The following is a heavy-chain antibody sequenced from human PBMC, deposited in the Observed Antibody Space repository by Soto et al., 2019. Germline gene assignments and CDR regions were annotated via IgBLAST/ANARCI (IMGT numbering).Heavy chain of an antibody. CDR2: ITSNGDMI. D-gene: IGHD6-13*01. CDR1: GFTFSDYY. Sequence: QVQLVESGGGLVKTGGSLRLSCAASGFTFSDYYMSWIRQAPGKGLDWVSSITSNGDMIYYADSVKGRFTISRDNAKQSLHLQMNSLRAEDTAVYYCVTGGSRYDDYWGQGTLVTVSS. CDR3: VTGGSRYDDY. J-gene: IGHJ4*02. V-gene: IGHV3-11*01.